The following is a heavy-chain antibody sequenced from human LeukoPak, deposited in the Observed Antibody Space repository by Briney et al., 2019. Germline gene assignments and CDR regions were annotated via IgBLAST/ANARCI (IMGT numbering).Heavy chain of an antibody. CDR2: ISSSSSTI. D-gene: IGHD3-22*01. J-gene: IGHJ4*02. CDR1: GFTFSSYS. V-gene: IGHV3-48*01. CDR3: ARRSYYYDSSGYRFFDY. Sequence: PGGSLRLSCAASGFTFSSYSMNWVRQAPGKGLEWVSYISSSSSTIYYADSVKGRFTISRDNAKNSLYLQMNSLRAEDTAVYYCARRSYYYDSSGYRFFDYWGQGTLVTVSS.